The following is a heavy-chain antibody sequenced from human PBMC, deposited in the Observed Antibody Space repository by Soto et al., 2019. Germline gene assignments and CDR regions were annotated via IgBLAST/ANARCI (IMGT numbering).Heavy chain of an antibody. D-gene: IGHD5-18*01. CDR1: GVNFRGYA. CDR3: ARSRSAMADGMNV. J-gene: IGHJ6*02. CDR2: IRIGPGIT. Sequence: PGGSLRLSCEVSGVNFRGYAMSWVRQAPGEGLEWVSGIRIGPGITYYADSVKGRFTISSDISRKTVYLQMNNLRGEDTALYFCARSRSAMADGMNVWGQGTTVTVSS. V-gene: IGHV3-23*01.